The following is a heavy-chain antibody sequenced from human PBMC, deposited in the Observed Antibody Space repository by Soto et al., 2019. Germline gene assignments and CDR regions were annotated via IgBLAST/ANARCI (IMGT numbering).Heavy chain of an antibody. CDR3: ARDLSQYSSGWYDY. CDR1: GVTFSSYW. Sequence: PAGSLRLSCAAYGVTFSSYWMSWVRQAPGKGLEWVANIKQDGSEKYYVDSVKGRFTISRDNAKNSLYLQMNSLRAEDTAVYYCARDLSQYSSGWYDYWGQGTLVTVSS. CDR2: IKQDGSEK. D-gene: IGHD6-19*01. V-gene: IGHV3-7*01. J-gene: IGHJ4*02.